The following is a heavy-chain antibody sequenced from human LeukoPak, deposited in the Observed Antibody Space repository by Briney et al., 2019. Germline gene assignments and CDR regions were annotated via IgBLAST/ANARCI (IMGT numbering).Heavy chain of an antibody. J-gene: IGHJ4*02. D-gene: IGHD6-19*01. V-gene: IGHV3-48*03. Sequence: GGSLRLSCAASGFTFSSYEMNWVRQAPGKGLEWASYISSSGGSIYYADSVKGRFTISRDNAKNSLYLQMNSLRAEDTAVYYCARGQWLAFDYWGQGTLVTVSS. CDR3: ARGQWLAFDY. CDR1: GFTFSSYE. CDR2: ISSSGGSI.